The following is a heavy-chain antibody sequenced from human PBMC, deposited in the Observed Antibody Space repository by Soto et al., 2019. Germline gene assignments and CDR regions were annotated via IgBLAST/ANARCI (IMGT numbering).Heavy chain of an antibody. V-gene: IGHV1-69*13. D-gene: IGHD3-3*01. J-gene: IGHJ6*02. CDR3: ARVLSWASYYDFWSGYYNYYYYGMDV. CDR1: GGTFSSYA. CDR2: IIPIFGTA. Sequence: SVKVSCKASGGTFSSYAISWVRQAPGQGLEWMGGIIPIFGTANYAQKFQGRVTITADESTSTAYMELSSLRSEDTAVYYCARVLSWASYYDFWSGYYNYYYYGMDVWGQGTTVTVSS.